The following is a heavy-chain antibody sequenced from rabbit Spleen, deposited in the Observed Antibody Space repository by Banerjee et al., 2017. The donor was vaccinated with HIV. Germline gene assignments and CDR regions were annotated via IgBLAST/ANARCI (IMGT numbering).Heavy chain of an antibody. CDR2: IVISSGST. CDR1: GFSLSNNYD. CDR3: ARDLDGGNGGYFDL. Sequence: QSLQESGGDLVQPGASLTLTCTASGFSLSNNYDMYWVRQAPGKGLELSACIVISSGSTYYATWAKGRFTVSKTSSTTVTLQMTSLTAADSATYFCARDLDGGNGGYFDLWGPGTLVTVS. D-gene: IGHD4-2*01. V-gene: IGHV1S40*01. J-gene: IGHJ4*01.